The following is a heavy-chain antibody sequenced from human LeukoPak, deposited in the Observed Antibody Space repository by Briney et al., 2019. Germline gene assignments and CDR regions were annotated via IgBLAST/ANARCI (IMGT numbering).Heavy chain of an antibody. V-gene: IGHV1-3*01. Sequence: ASVKVSCKASGYTFTSYAMHWVRQAPGQRLEWMGWINAGNGNTKYSQKFQGRVTITADESTSTAYMELSSLRSEDTAVYYCARSRYSGSYHEYYFDYWGQGTLVTVSS. CDR1: GYTFTSYA. J-gene: IGHJ4*02. D-gene: IGHD1-26*01. CDR3: ARSRYSGSYHEYYFDY. CDR2: INAGNGNT.